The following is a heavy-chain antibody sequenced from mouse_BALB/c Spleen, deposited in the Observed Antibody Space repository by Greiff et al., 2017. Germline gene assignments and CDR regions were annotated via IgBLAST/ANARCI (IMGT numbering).Heavy chain of an antibody. D-gene: IGHD2-4*01. CDR1: GYAFTNYL. Sequence: VKLQESGAELVRPGTSVKVSCKASGYAFTNYLIEWVKQRPGQGLEWIGVINPGSGGTNYNEKFKGKATLTADKSSSTAYMQLSSLTSDDSAVYFCARTDYENAMDYWGQGTSVTVSS. V-gene: IGHV1-54*01. CDR3: ARTDYENAMDY. CDR2: INPGSGGT. J-gene: IGHJ4*01.